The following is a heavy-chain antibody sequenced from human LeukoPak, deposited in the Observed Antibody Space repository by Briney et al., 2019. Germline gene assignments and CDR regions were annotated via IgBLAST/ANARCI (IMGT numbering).Heavy chain of an antibody. CDR1: VGSISSSSYY. CDR3: ARLRSGGQVAGVYFDS. Sequence: SETLSLTCTVSVGSISSSSYYWGWIRQPPGKGLEWIGSIYYSGSTYYNPSLKSRVTISVDTSKNQFSLKLSSVTAADTAIYYCARLRSGGQVAGVYFDSWGQGTLVTVSS. CDR2: IYYSGST. D-gene: IGHD6-19*01. V-gene: IGHV4-39*01. J-gene: IGHJ4*02.